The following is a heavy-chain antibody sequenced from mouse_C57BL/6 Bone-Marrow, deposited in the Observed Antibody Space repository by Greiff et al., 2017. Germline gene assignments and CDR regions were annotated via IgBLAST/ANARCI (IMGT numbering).Heavy chain of an antibody. CDR1: GYTFTDYY. J-gene: IGHJ3*01. CDR2: IYPGSGNT. CDR3: ARVGYGNPFAY. V-gene: IGHV1-76*01. D-gene: IGHD2-10*02. Sequence: VKLMESGAELVRPGASVKLSCKASGYTFTDYYINWVKQRPGQGLEWIARIYPGSGNTYYNEKFKGKATLTAEKSSSTAYMQLSSLTSEDSAVYFCARVGYGNPFAYWGQGTLVTVSA.